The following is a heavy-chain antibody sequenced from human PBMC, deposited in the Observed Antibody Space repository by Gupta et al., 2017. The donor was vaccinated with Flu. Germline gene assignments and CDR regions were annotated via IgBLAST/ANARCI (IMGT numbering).Heavy chain of an antibody. CDR2: VGAGVDRT. V-gene: IGHV3-23*01. CDR3: AKDRSGNPAIDY. CDR1: GLTFRDCA. D-gene: IGHD6-13*01. Sequence: EVQLLASGGALVQPGGSLRLSCAASGLTFRDCARNWVRQAPGTGLELVSTVGAGVDRTYYADSVMGRFTISRDKSNNTVYLQMNSLGGDDTAVYYCAKDRSGNPAIDYWGQGTLVTVS. J-gene: IGHJ4*02.